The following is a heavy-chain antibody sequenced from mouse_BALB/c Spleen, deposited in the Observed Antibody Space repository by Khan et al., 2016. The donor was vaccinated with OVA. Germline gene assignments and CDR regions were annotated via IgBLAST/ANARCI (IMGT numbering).Heavy chain of an antibody. CDR2: ISSGGSYT. CDR1: GFSFSSYS. Sequence: EVKLVESGGGLVRPGGSLKLSCAASGFSFSSYSMSWVRQTPEKRLEWVATISSGGSYTYYPDSVKGRFTISRDNAKNTLSLQMSSLKSEDTAMYYCTRHRGYDGSNPYFDYWGQGTTLTVSS. J-gene: IGHJ2*01. V-gene: IGHV5-6-4*01. D-gene: IGHD1-1*01. CDR3: TRHRGYDGSNPYFDY.